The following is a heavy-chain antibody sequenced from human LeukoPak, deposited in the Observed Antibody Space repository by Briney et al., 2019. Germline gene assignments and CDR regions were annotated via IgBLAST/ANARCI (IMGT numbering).Heavy chain of an antibody. CDR2: MNPNSGNT. D-gene: IGHD6-19*01. V-gene: IGHV1-8*01. J-gene: IGHJ4*02. CDR3: ARVMGIAVANDY. CDR1: GYTFTSYD. Sequence: ASVKVSCKASGYTFTSYDINWVRQATGQGLEWMGWMNPNSGNTGYAQKFQGRVTMTRSTSISTAYMELSSLRSEDTAVYYCARVMGIAVANDYWGQGTLVTVSS.